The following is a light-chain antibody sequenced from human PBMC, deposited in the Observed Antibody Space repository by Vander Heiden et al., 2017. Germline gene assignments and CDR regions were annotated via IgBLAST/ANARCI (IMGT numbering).Light chain of an antibody. CDR1: GGDVGAQNNP. CDR3: SSYTASGTLV. V-gene: IGLV2-14*01. Sequence: QSALTQPASVSGSPGQSITISWTGTGGDVGAQNNPVSWYQQPPRKAPKLMIFDVGSRPSGVSHRFSGSKSGNTASLTISGLQAEDEAEYYCSSYTASGTLVFGTGTKVTVL. CDR2: DVG. J-gene: IGLJ1*01.